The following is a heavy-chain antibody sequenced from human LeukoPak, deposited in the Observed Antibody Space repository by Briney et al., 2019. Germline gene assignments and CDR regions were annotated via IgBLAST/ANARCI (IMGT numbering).Heavy chain of an antibody. CDR2: ISYDGANK. D-gene: IGHD2-15*01. CDR1: RFTFSRYG. J-gene: IGHJ6*03. V-gene: IGHV3-30*18. CDR3: VKDQAYCTGGNCYYYFYYLDV. Sequence: GGSLRLSCTASRFTFSRYGVHWVRQAPGKGLEWVAVISYDGANKYYSDSVKGRFTISRDNSKNTLYLQMNSVRAEDTAVYYCVKDQAYCTGGNCYYYFYYLDVWGKGTTVTVSS.